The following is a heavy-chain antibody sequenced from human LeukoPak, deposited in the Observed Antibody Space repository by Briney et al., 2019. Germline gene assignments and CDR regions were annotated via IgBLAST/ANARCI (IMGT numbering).Heavy chain of an antibody. J-gene: IGHJ3*02. V-gene: IGHV4-34*01. D-gene: IGHD1-20*01. Sequence: PSETLSLTCAVYGGSFSGYYWSWTRQPPGKGLEWIGEINHSGSTNYNPSLKSRVTVSVDTSKNQFSLKLSSVTAADTAVYYCARGVNNWNVDVFDIWGQGTMVTVSS. CDR3: ARGVNNWNVDVFDI. CDR1: GGSFSGYY. CDR2: INHSGST.